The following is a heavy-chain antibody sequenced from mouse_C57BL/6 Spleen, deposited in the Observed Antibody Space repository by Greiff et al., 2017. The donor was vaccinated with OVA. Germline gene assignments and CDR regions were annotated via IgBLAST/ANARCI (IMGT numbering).Heavy chain of an antibody. J-gene: IGHJ3*01. V-gene: IGHV5-4*01. CDR2: ISDGGSYT. CDR3: ARETSNSWFAY. Sequence: EVMLVESGGGLVKPGGSLKLSCAASGFTFSSYAMSWVRQTPEKRLEWVATISDGGSYTYYPDNVKGRFTISRDNAKNNLYLQMSHLKSEDTAMYYCARETSNSWFAYWGQGTLVTVSA. D-gene: IGHD2-5*01. CDR1: GFTFSSYA.